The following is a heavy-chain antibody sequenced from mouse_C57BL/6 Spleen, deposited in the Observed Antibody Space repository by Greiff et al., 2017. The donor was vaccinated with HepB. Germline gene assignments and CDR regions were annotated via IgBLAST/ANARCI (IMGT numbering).Heavy chain of an antibody. CDR1: GYAFSSSW. J-gene: IGHJ2*01. CDR2: IYPGDGDT. CDR3: ARQGYYSNYEGY. Sequence: QVQLQQSGPELVKPGASVKISCKASGYAFSSSWMNWVKQRPGKGLEWIGRIYPGDGDTNYNGKFKGKATLTADKSSSTAYMQLSSLTSEDSAVYFCARQGYYSNYEGYWGQGTTLTVSS. D-gene: IGHD2-5*01. V-gene: IGHV1-82*01.